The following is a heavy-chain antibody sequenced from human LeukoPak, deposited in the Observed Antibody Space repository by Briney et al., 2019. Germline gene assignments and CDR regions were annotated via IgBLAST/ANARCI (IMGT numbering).Heavy chain of an antibody. D-gene: IGHD1-26*01. CDR3: ARVWDLQNAFDI. CDR1: GYTFTGYY. Sequence: GASVKVSCKASGYTFTGYYIHWVRQAPGQGLEWMGWINPNSGGTNYAQKFQGRVTMTRDTSISTAYMEVSRLRSDDTAVYYCARVWDLQNAFDIWGQGTMVTVSS. J-gene: IGHJ3*02. CDR2: INPNSGGT. V-gene: IGHV1-2*02.